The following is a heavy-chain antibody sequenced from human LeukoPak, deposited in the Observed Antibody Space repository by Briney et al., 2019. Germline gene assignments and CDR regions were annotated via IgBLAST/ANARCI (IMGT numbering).Heavy chain of an antibody. D-gene: IGHD2/OR15-2a*01. V-gene: IGHV4-39*01. CDR2: IYYSGST. Sequence: SETLSLTCTVSGGSISSSNYYWGWIRQPPGKGLEWIGTIYYSGSTYYNPSLKSRITISVDTSKNQFSLKLSSVTAADTAVYYCARPTSKLGSFDYWGQGTLVTVSS. CDR1: GGSISSSNYY. CDR3: ARPTSKLGSFDY. J-gene: IGHJ4*02.